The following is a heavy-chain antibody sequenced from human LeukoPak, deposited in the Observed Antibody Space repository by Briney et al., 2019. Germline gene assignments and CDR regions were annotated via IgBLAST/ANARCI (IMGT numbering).Heavy chain of an antibody. J-gene: IGHJ6*02. CDR3: ARSGSCSSTSCDGYYYYYAMDV. D-gene: IGHD2-2*03. CDR2: MNPNSGNT. Sequence: ASVKVSRKASGYTFTSYDINWVRQATGQGLEWMGWMNPNSGNTGYAQKFQGRVTMTRNTSISTAYMELSSLRSEDTAVYYCARSGSCSSTSCDGYYYYYAMDVWGQGTTVTVSS. CDR1: GYTFTSYD. V-gene: IGHV1-8*01.